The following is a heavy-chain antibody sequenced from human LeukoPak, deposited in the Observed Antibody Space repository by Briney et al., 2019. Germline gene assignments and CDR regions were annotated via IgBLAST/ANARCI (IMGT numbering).Heavy chain of an antibody. CDR1: GYNFTSYG. CDR3: ARALDIVVVAAALRHYGLDV. CDR2: ISPFNGNT. J-gene: IGHJ6*02. D-gene: IGHD2-15*01. Sequence: ASVKVSCKASGYNFTSYGISWVRQAPGQGLEWMGWISPFNGNTNYAQKVQGRVTMTTDTSTSTVYMELRSLRSDDTAVYYCARALDIVVVAAALRHYGLDVWGQGTTVTVSS. V-gene: IGHV1-18*01.